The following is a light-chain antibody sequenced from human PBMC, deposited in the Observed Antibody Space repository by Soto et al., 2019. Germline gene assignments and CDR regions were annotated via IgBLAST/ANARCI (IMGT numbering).Light chain of an antibody. CDR2: EVS. J-gene: IGLJ2*01. CDR1: TSDVRGYNY. V-gene: IGLV2-14*01. Sequence: QSVLTQPASVSGSPGQSITLSCTVSTSDVRGYNYVSWYQQHPGKAPKLIIYEVSNRPSGVSDRFSGSKSGNTASLTISGLQAEDEADYYCSSYTSSTTYVVFGGGTKLTVL. CDR3: SSYTSSTTYVV.